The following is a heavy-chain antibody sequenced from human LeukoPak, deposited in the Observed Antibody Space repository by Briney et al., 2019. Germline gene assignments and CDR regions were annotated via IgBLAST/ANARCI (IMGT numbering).Heavy chain of an antibody. J-gene: IGHJ3*02. CDR2: IKQDGSEK. CDR3: ARDPSYDILTGYLETYRDDAFDI. D-gene: IGHD3-9*01. Sequence: GGSLRLSCAASGFSFSSYWMSWVRQAPGKGLEWVANIKQDGSEKYYVDSVKGRFTISRDNAKNSLYLQMNSLRAEDTAVYYCARDPSYDILTGYLETYRDDAFDIWGQGTMVTVSS. CDR1: GFSFSSYW. V-gene: IGHV3-7*01.